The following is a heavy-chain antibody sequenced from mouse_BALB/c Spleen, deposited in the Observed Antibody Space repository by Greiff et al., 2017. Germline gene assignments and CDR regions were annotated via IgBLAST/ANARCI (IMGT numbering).Heavy chain of an antibody. CDR2: ISSGGGST. Sequence: EVQLVESGGGLVKPGGSLKLSCAASGFAFSSYDMSWVRQTPEKRLEWVAYISSGGGSTYYPDTVKGRFTISRDNAKNTLYLQMSSLKSEDTAMYYCARHEGDYRYGGGYYAMDYWGQGTSVTVSS. CDR1: GFAFSSYD. J-gene: IGHJ4*01. CDR3: ARHEGDYRYGGGYYAMDY. V-gene: IGHV5-12-1*01. D-gene: IGHD2-14*01.